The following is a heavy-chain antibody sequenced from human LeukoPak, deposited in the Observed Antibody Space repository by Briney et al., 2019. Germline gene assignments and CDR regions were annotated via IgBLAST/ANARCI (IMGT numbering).Heavy chain of an antibody. V-gene: IGHV3-74*01. CDR3: ARSHSGYDNAFDY. CDR1: GFTFSSYW. CDR2: ISGDGRNI. J-gene: IGHJ4*02. D-gene: IGHD5-12*01. Sequence: QAGGSLRLSCVASGFTFSSYWMHWVRQDPRKGLVWVSRISGDGRNINYADSVRGRFTISRDNAKNTLYLQMNTLRVEDMAVYYCARSHSGYDNAFDYWGQGTLVTVSS.